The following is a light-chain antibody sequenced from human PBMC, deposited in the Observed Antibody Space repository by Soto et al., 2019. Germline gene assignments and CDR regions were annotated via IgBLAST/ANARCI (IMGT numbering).Light chain of an antibody. J-gene: IGLJ1*01. CDR3: QSYDSSLNNYV. V-gene: IGLV1-40*01. Sequence: QSVLTQAPSVSGAPGQRVTISCTGSSSNIGAGYDVHWYQQLPGTAPKLLIFGSTNRPSGVPDRFSGSKSGTSASLAITGLQAEDDADYYCQSYDSSLNNYVFGTGTKVTVL. CDR1: SSNIGAGYD. CDR2: GST.